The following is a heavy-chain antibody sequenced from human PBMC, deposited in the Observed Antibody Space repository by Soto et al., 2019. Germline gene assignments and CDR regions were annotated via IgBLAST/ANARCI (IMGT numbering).Heavy chain of an antibody. J-gene: IGHJ1*01. D-gene: IGHD2-21*01. CDR2: ISSGSSDT. V-gene: IGHV3-21*01. CDR1: GFTFSRES. Sequence: GSLRISCEASGFTFSRESMNWVRQVPGKGMEWVASISSGSSDTWYADSVKGRFIISRDNAQHSLFLQMNTLRPADTAMYYCASVAFWGPGTQVTVSS. CDR3: ASVAF.